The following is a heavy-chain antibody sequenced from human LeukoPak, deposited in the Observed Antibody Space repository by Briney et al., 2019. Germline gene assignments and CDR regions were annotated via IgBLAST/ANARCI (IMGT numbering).Heavy chain of an antibody. Sequence: PGGSLRLSCVASGLTFSRYGMHWVRQTPGKGLEWVAVIWYDGSKKYSADSLKGRFTISRDDSKCTLYLQMNSLRAHDTAVYYWARDLGTARSFYFDYWGQGTLVTVPS. CDR1: GLTFSRYG. D-gene: IGHD6-25*01. CDR2: IWYDGSKK. J-gene: IGHJ4*02. CDR3: ARDLGTARSFYFDY. V-gene: IGHV3-33*01.